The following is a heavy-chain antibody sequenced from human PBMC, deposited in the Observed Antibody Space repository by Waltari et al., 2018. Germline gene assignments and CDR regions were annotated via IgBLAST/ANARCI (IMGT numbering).Heavy chain of an antibody. CDR3: ARLGITMTPDY. Sequence: GYTFTSYYIQWVRQAPGQGLEWMGVMNSGGDTTIYAQKFQGRVTMTRDTSTSTVYMELSSLRSEDTVVYYCARLGITMTPDYWGQGTLVTVSS. V-gene: IGHV1-46*01. J-gene: IGHJ4*02. CDR1: GYTFTSYY. CDR2: MNSGGDTT.